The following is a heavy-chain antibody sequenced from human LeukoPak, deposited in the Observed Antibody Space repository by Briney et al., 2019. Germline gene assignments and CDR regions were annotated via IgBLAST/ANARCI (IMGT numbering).Heavy chain of an antibody. V-gene: IGHV3-73*01. CDR2: IRSKADSYTT. Sequence: GGSLRLSCAASGFTFSGSAMHWVRQASGKGLEWLGRIRSKADSYTTAYAASGKGRFIVSRDDSKNTAYLQMNSLKTEDTAVYYCRAAADLNDYWGQGTLVTVSP. CDR3: RAAADLNDY. CDR1: GFTFSGSA. J-gene: IGHJ4*02. D-gene: IGHD6-13*01.